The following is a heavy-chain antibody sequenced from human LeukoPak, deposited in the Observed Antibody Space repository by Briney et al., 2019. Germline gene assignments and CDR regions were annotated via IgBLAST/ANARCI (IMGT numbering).Heavy chain of an antibody. CDR1: GFTFSSYA. J-gene: IGHJ4*02. D-gene: IGHD6-19*01. Sequence: GGSLRLSCAASGFTFSSYAMSWVRQAPGKGLEWVSAISGSGASTYYADSVKGRFAISRDNSKNTLYLQMNSLRAEDTAVYYCAKDIYSSGWYDYWGQGTLVTVSS. CDR3: AKDIYSSGWYDY. V-gene: IGHV3-23*01. CDR2: ISGSGAST.